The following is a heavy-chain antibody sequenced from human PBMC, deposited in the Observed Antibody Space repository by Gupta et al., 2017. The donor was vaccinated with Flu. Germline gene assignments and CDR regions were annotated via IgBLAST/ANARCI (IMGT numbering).Heavy chain of an antibody. CDR3: ARCASDSSSFDY. V-gene: IGHV4-39*01. CDR1: GGSISSSSYY. D-gene: IGHD6-6*01. Sequence: QLQLQESGPGLVKPSETLSLTCTVSGGSISSSSYYWGWIRQPPGKGLEWIGSIYYSGSTYYNPALKSRVTISVDTSKKKCSLKLRSVTAADTAVYYFARCASDSSSFDYGGHGSLVTVYS. J-gene: IGHJ4*01. CDR2: IYYSGST.